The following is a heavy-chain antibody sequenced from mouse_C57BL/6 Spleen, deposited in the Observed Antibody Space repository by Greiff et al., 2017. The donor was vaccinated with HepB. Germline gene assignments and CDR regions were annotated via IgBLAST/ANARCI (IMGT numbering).Heavy chain of an antibody. Sequence: QVQLKQPGAELVKPGASVKLSCKASGYTFTSYWMQWVKQRPGQGLEWIGEIDPSDSYTNYNQKFKGKATLTVDTSSSTAYMQLSSLTSEDSAVYYCARLVTTRYYFDYWGQGTTLTVSS. V-gene: IGHV1-50*01. J-gene: IGHJ2*01. CDR3: ARLVTTRYYFDY. D-gene: IGHD2-2*01. CDR2: IDPSDSYT. CDR1: GYTFTSYW.